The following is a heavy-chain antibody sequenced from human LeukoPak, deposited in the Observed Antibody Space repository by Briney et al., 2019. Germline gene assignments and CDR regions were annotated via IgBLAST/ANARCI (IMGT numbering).Heavy chain of an antibody. J-gene: IGHJ4*02. CDR2: IYYSGST. CDR3: ARGLGYSSGRTFDY. Sequence: SETLSLTCTVSGGSISSYYWSWIRQPPGKGLEWIGYIYYSGSTNYNPSLKSRVTISVDTSKNQFSLKLSSVTAADTAVYYCARGLGYSSGRTFDYWGQGTLVTVSS. D-gene: IGHD6-19*01. V-gene: IGHV4-59*01. CDR1: GGSISSYY.